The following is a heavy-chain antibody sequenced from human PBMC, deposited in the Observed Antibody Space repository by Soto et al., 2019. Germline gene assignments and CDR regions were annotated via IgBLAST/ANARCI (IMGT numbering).Heavy chain of an antibody. J-gene: IGHJ4*02. V-gene: IGHV1-69*02. CDR2: SIPILGRA. CDR1: ASTFNNHS. D-gene: IGHD2-15*01. Sequence: QVQLVQSGTEVKKPGSSVAVSCQASASTFNNHSLSWVRQAPGQGLEWMGRSIPILGRADYSQKFQGRLTLTVDKSTSTADMELSSLTSEDTAVYYCVIDLGYFDFWGQGTLVTVSS. CDR3: VIDLGYFDF.